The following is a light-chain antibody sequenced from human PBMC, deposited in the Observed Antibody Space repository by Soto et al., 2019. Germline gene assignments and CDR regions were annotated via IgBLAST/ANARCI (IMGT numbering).Light chain of an antibody. CDR3: QQSYSTPPWT. CDR1: QGISSH. V-gene: IGKV1-39*01. Sequence: DIQMTQSPSSLSASVGDRVTSTCRASQGISSHLAWYQQKPGKAPKLLIYAASSLQSGVPSRFSGSGSGTDFTLTISSLQPEDFATYYCQQSYSTPPWTFGQGTMVDIK. J-gene: IGKJ1*01. CDR2: AAS.